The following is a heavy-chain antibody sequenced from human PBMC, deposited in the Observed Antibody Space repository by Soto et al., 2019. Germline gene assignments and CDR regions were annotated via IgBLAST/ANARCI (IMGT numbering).Heavy chain of an antibody. CDR2: IHYSGST. D-gene: IGHD3-3*01. CDR1: GDSISTFY. CDR3: ARVRSNLFDY. V-gene: IGHV4-59*01. Sequence: DTLSLTCTVSGDSISTFYWSWIRQPPGKGLEWIGYIHYSGSTNYNPSLKSQVIISVDTSKNQFSLKLSSVTAADTAVYFCARVRSNLFDYWGQGTLVTVSS. J-gene: IGHJ4*02.